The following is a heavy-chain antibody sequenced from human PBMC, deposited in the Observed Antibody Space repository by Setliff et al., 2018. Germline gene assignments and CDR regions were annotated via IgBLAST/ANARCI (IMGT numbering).Heavy chain of an antibody. CDR1: GGSVSSGYYY. CDR3: ARHVGSRSRGYNYYYYYMDV. D-gene: IGHD3-10*01. V-gene: IGHV4-39*01. Sequence: SSETLSLTCNVSGGSVSSGYYYWGWIRQPPGKGLEWIGSIYYTGDPYYNPSLKSRVTMSVDTSRNQLSLKLTSVTAADTAVYYCARHVGSRSRGYNYYYYYMDVWGKGTTVTVSS. CDR2: IYYTGDP. J-gene: IGHJ6*03.